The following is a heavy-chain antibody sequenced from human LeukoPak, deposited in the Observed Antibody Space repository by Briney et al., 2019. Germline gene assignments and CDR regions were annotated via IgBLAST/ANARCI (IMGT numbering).Heavy chain of an antibody. CDR2: IWYDGSNK. V-gene: IGHV3-33*01. D-gene: IGHD2-15*01. CDR3: ARAPHDIVVVVAATHASGMDV. J-gene: IGHJ6*02. CDR1: GFTFSSYG. Sequence: GGSLRLSCAASGFTFSSYGMHWVRQAPGKGLEWVAVIWYDGSNKYYADFVKGRFTISRDNSKNTLYLQMNSLRAEDTAVYYCARAPHDIVVVVAATHASGMDVWGQGTTVTVSS.